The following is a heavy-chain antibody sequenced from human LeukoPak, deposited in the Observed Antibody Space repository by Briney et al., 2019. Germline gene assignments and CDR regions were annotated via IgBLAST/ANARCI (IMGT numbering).Heavy chain of an antibody. Sequence: SETLSLTCTVSGGSISSYYWSWIRQPPGKGLEWIGYIYYSGSTNYNPSLKSRVTISVDTSKNQFSLKLSSVTAADTAVYYCARSNKVGWPVRFPYYFDYWGQGTLVTVSS. CDR2: IYYSGST. D-gene: IGHD6-19*01. CDR1: GGSISSYY. CDR3: ARSNKVGWPVRFPYYFDY. V-gene: IGHV4-59*08. J-gene: IGHJ4*02.